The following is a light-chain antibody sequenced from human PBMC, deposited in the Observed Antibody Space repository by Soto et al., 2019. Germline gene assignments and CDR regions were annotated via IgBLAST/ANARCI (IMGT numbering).Light chain of an antibody. V-gene: IGKV1-39*01. Sequence: DIQMTQTPSSLSASVGDRVTISCRASQSISSYLNWYQQKPGKAPKLLIYAASSLQSGVPSRFSGSGSGTDFTLTISSLQPEDFATYYCQLSYITPGTFGQGGIVDIK. J-gene: IGKJ1*01. CDR3: QLSYITPGT. CDR1: QSISSY. CDR2: AAS.